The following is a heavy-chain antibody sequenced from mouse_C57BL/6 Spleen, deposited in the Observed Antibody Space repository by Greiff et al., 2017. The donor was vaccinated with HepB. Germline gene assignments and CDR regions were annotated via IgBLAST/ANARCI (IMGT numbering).Heavy chain of an antibody. Sequence: VKLQESGPELVKPGASVKISCKASGYAFSSSWMNWVKQRPGKGLEWIGRIYPGDGDTNYNGKFKGKATLTADKSSSTAYMQLSSLTSEDSAVYFCARERGGTSWFAYWGQGTLVTVSA. J-gene: IGHJ3*01. CDR3: ARERGGTSWFAY. CDR2: IYPGDGDT. CDR1: GYAFSSSW. V-gene: IGHV1-82*01. D-gene: IGHD4-1*01.